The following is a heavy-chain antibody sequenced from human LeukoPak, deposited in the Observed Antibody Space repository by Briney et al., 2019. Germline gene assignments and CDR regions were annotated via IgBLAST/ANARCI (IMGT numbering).Heavy chain of an antibody. CDR1: GFTFSSYA. D-gene: IGHD3-10*01. CDR3: AKGTRGSGTSYNDGY. Sequence: GGSLRLSCAASGFTFSSYAMSWVRQAPGKGLEWVSTISGSGAGTYYADSVKGRFTISRDNPKNTPYLQMNSLRAEDTAIYYCAKGTRGSGTSYNDGYWGQGTLVTVSS. J-gene: IGHJ4*02. CDR2: ISGSGAGT. V-gene: IGHV3-23*01.